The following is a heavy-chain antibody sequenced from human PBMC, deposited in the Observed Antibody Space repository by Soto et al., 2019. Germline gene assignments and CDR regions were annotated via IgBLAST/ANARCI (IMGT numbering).Heavy chain of an antibody. V-gene: IGHV1-69*01. J-gene: IGHJ5*02. CDR3: ARAYIVATKTVGGDWFDP. CDR1: GGTFSSNT. Sequence: VQLVQSGAEVKKPGSSVKVSCKASGGTFSSNTITWVRQAPGQGLEWMGGITPMFGTPNYAQKFQGRVTITADESTSTAYMELSSLRSEDTAVYYCARAYIVATKTVGGDWFDPWGQGTLVTVSS. D-gene: IGHD5-12*01. CDR2: ITPMFGTP.